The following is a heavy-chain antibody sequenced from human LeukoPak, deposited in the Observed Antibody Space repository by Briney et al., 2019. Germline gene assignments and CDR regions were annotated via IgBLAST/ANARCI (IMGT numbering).Heavy chain of an antibody. D-gene: IGHD4-23*01. CDR2: IKQDGSEK. Sequence: GGSLRLSCAASGFTFSSYWMSWVRQAPGKGLEWGANIKQDGSEKYYVDSVKGRFTISRDNAKNSLYLQMNSLRVEDTAVYYCARLGTVVVVRDPGYWGQGTLVTVSS. CDR1: GFTFSSYW. V-gene: IGHV3-7*05. J-gene: IGHJ4*02. CDR3: ARLGTVVVVRDPGY.